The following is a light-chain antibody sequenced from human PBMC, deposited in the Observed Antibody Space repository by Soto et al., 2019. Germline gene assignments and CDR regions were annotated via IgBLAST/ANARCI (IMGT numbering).Light chain of an antibody. Sequence: DVQINQSPSSLSASVGDRVTITCQASQDISNYLNWYQQTPGKPPKLLIYDASNLETGVPSRFSGSGSGTDFTFTISSLQPEDIATYYCQQYDNLPRTFGGGTKVDI. CDR3: QQYDNLPRT. CDR2: DAS. V-gene: IGKV1-33*01. J-gene: IGKJ4*01. CDR1: QDISNY.